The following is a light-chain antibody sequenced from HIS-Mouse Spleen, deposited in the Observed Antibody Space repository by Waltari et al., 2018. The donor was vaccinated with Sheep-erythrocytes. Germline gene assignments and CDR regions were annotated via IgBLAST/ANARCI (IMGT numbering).Light chain of an antibody. J-gene: IGLJ1*01. V-gene: IGLV6-57*04. Sequence: NFMLTQPHSVSESPGKTVTISCTRSSGRIARNSVQWYQQRPGSAPTTVIYEDNQRPSGVPDRFSGSKSGNTASLTISGLQAEDEADYYCCSYAGSYNHVFATGTKVTVL. CDR3: CSYAGSYNHV. CDR1: SGRIARNS. CDR2: EDN.